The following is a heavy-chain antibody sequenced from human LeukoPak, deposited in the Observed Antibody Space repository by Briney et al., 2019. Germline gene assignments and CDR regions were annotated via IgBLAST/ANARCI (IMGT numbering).Heavy chain of an antibody. D-gene: IGHD5-12*01. CDR1: GYTFTNNG. V-gene: IGHV1-18*01. CDR2: INAKNGNR. CDR3: ARRLVHHPHSGYDQQWFDP. J-gene: IGHJ5*02. Sequence: ASVKVSCKTSGYTFTNNGISWVRQAPGQGLEWMAWINAKNGNRNCAQKFQGRVTMTTDTSTNTAYLELRSLKSDDTAVYYCARRLVHHPHSGYDQQWFDPWGQGTLVTVSS.